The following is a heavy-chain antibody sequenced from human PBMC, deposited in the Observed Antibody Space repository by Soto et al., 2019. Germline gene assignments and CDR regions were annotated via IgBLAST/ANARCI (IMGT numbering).Heavy chain of an antibody. Sequence: AVKVSCKASGGTFSSYAISWVRQAPGQGLEWMGGIIPIFGTANYAQKFQGRVTINADKSTRTAYMELSSLRSEDTAVYYCARIARSVFAFAIRGQGTMVT. CDR2: IIPIFGTA. CDR3: ARIARSVFAFAI. V-gene: IGHV1-69*06. D-gene: IGHD2-21*01. J-gene: IGHJ3*02. CDR1: GGTFSSYA.